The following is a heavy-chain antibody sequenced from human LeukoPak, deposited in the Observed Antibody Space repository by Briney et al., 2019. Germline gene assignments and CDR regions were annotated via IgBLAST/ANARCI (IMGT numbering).Heavy chain of an antibody. D-gene: IGHD1-26*01. CDR2: INPNSGGT. J-gene: IGHJ3*02. CDR3: ARARIVGAVDAFDI. CDR1: GYTFTGYY. Sequence: ASVKVSCKASGYTFTGYYMDWVRQAPGQGLEWMGWINPNSGGTNYAQKFQGRVTMTRDTSISTAYMELSRLRSDDTAVYYCARARIVGAVDAFDIWGQGTMVTVSS. V-gene: IGHV1-2*02.